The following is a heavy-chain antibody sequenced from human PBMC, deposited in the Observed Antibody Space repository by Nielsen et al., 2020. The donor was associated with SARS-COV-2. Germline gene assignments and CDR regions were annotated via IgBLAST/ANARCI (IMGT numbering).Heavy chain of an antibody. J-gene: IGHJ5*02. Sequence: GESLKISCVASGFTFSDYYMIWIRQAPGKGLEWVSYISGRGDIIFYTDSVEGRFTISRDNAKNSLYLQMNSLRAEDTAVYYCARTDPGVPTWGQGTLVTVSS. CDR2: ISGRGDII. D-gene: IGHD7-27*01. V-gene: IGHV3-11*01. CDR1: GFTFSDYY. CDR3: ARTDPGVPT.